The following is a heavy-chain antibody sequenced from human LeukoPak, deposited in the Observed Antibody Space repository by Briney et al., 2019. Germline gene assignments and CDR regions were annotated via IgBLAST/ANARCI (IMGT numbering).Heavy chain of an antibody. V-gene: IGHV1-2*02. D-gene: IGHD6-19*01. CDR3: ARAIRYSSGWYPPGY. J-gene: IGHJ4*02. Sequence: ASVTVSCKASGYTFTGYYMHWVRQAPGQGPEWMGWINPNSGGTNYAQKFQGRVTMTRDTSISTAYMELSRLRSDDTAVYYCARAIRYSSGWYPPGYWGQGTLVTVSS. CDR1: GYTFTGYY. CDR2: INPNSGGT.